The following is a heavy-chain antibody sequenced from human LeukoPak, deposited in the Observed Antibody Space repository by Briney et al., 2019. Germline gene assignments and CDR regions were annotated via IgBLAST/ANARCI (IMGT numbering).Heavy chain of an antibody. CDR2: ISSTSSSI. CDR3: AKVPRFDP. V-gene: IGHV3-48*01. J-gene: IGHJ5*02. CDR1: GFTFSSYS. Sequence: PGGSLRLSCAASGFTFSSYSMNWVRQAPGKGLEWVSYISSTSSSIYYADSVKGRFTISRDNSKNTLYLQMNSLRAEDTAVYYCAKVPRFDPWGQGTLVTVSS.